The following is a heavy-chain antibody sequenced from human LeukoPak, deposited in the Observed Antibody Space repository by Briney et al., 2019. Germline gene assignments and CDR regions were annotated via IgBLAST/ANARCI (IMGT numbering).Heavy chain of an antibody. Sequence: PSETLSLTCAVYGGSFSGYYWSWIRQPPGKGLEWIGEINHSGSTNYNPSLKSRVTISVDTSKNQFSLKLSSVTAADTAVYYCARGARYYYGNDAFDIWGQGTMVTVSS. CDR1: GGSFSGYY. J-gene: IGHJ3*02. CDR2: INHSGST. CDR3: ARGARYYYGNDAFDI. V-gene: IGHV4-34*01. D-gene: IGHD3-10*01.